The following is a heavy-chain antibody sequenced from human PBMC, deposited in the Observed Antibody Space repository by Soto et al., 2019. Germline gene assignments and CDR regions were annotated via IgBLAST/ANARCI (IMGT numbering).Heavy chain of an antibody. CDR2: INYSGST. V-gene: IGHV4-30-4*01. CDR1: GGSISSGGYY. Sequence: PSETLSVTCTVSGGSISSGGYYWIWIRQPPGKGLEWIGYINYSGSTCYNPSLKSRVTISVDTSKNQFSLKLSSVTAADTAVYYCARVVRFGYYPRKNWFDPWGQGTLVTVSS. CDR3: ARVVRFGYYPRKNWFDP. J-gene: IGHJ5*02. D-gene: IGHD3-10*01.